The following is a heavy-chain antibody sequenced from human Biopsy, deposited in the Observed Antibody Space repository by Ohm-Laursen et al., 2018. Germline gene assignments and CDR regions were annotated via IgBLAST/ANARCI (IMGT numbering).Heavy chain of an antibody. CDR2: IYYSGST. CDR3: ARWTPEYDSSRYYLDAFDI. V-gene: IGHV4-59*01. J-gene: IGHJ3*02. CDR1: GGSISSDY. Sequence: TLSLTCTVSGGSISSDYWSWIRQTPGKGLEWIGYIYYSGSTNYNPSLKSRVTISVDTSKNQFSLRLNSVTAADTAVYYCARWTPEYDSSRYYLDAFDIWGQGTKVTVSS. D-gene: IGHD3-22*01.